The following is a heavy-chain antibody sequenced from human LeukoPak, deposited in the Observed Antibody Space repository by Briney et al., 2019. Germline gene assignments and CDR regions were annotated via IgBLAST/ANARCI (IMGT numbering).Heavy chain of an antibody. CDR1: GFTFSSYA. CDR3: AKDLDYVISGCFDS. Sequence: GGSLRLSCAASGFTFSSYAMNWVRQAPGKGLEWVSTISGSGGSTYYADSVKGRFTISRDNSKNTLYLQMNSLRAEDTAVYYCAKDLDYVISGCFDSWGQGTLVTVSS. J-gene: IGHJ5*01. V-gene: IGHV3-23*01. D-gene: IGHD3-10*02. CDR2: ISGSGGST.